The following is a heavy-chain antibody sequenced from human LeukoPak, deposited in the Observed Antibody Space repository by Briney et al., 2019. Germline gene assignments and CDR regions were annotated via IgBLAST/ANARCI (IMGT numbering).Heavy chain of an antibody. Sequence: GGSLRLSCAASGFTFSTYTMQWVRQPPGKGLEWVAVIWSDGSNKYYEDPVKGRFTITRDNSKNTLYLQMNSLRAEDTAVYYCARGIYSGYHYFDYWGQGTLVTVSS. CDR2: IWSDGSNK. D-gene: IGHD5-12*01. CDR3: ARGIYSGYHYFDY. V-gene: IGHV3-33*08. J-gene: IGHJ4*02. CDR1: GFTFSTYT.